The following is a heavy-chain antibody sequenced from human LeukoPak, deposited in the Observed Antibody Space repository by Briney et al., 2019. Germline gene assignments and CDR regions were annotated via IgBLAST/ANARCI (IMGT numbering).Heavy chain of an antibody. J-gene: IGHJ4*02. CDR3: AKDQTAPGMYYSDY. V-gene: IGHV3-23*01. Sequence: GASLRLSCAASGFTFSSYAMSWVRQAPGKGLEWVSAISGSSGSTYYADSVKGRFTISRDNSKNTLYLQMNSLRAEDTAVYYCAKDQTAPGMYYSDYWGQGTLVTVSS. CDR2: ISGSSGST. D-gene: IGHD6-13*01. CDR1: GFTFSSYA.